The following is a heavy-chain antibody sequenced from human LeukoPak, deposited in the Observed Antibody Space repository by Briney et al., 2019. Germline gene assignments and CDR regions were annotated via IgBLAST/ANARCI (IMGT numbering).Heavy chain of an antibody. J-gene: IGHJ4*02. CDR3: AKTLTLYYFDY. CDR2: ISGSGGNT. Sequence: PGGSLRLSCAASGFTFSSFAMSWVRQAPGKGLEWVSTISGSGGNTYYADSVKGRFTISRDNSKNTLYLQMNSLRAEDTAVYYCAKTLTLYYFDYWGQGALVTVSS. D-gene: IGHD3-16*01. CDR1: GFTFSSFA. V-gene: IGHV3-23*01.